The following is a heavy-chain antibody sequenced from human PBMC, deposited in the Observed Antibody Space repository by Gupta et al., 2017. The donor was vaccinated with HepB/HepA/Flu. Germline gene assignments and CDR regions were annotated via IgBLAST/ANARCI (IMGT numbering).Heavy chain of an antibody. J-gene: IGHJ4*02. CDR3: AKGAHDYGDSYFDY. CDR1: GFSFSTYA. D-gene: IGHD4-17*01. V-gene: IGHV3-23*01. CDR2: ISGSGGST. Sequence: EVQPLESGGGLVQPGGSLRLSCSASGFSFSTYAMSWVRQAPGKGLEWVSTISGSGGSTYHADSVEGRFTISRDKSKNTLYLQMNSLRAEDTAVYYCAKGAHDYGDSYFDYWGQGTLVTVSS.